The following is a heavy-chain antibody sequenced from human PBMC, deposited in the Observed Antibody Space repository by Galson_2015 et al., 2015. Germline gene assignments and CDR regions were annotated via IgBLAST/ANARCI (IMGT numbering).Heavy chain of an antibody. Sequence: SVKVSCKASGNTFPNYYIHWLRQAPGQGLEWKGAINPSGGNTIYAQKFQGRVTMTRDTSTSVVYMELSSQTSEDAAVYYCATRRPCSGGTCYGLDVWGQGTTVTVSS. J-gene: IGHJ6*02. D-gene: IGHD2-15*01. CDR2: INPSGGNT. CDR1: GNTFPNYY. V-gene: IGHV1-46*01. CDR3: ATRRPCSGGTCYGLDV.